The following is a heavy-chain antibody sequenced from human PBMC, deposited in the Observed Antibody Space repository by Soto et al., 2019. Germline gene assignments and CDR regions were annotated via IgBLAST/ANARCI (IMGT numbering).Heavy chain of an antibody. J-gene: IGHJ4*02. Sequence: EVQLVESGGGLVQPGGSLRLSCAASGFTLSDHYMDWVRQAPGKGLEWIGRSRNKASRYTTEYAASVRGRFTISRDESDNSLYLQMNSLNTEDTAVYYCARPLDDGWSGAYFDYWGQGNLVTVSS. CDR2: SRNKASRYTT. V-gene: IGHV3-72*01. CDR3: ARPLDDGWSGAYFDY. D-gene: IGHD4-17*01. CDR1: GFTLSDHY.